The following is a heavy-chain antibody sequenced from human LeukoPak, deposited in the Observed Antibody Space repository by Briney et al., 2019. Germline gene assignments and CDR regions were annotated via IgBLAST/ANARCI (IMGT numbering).Heavy chain of an antibody. CDR3: ASTCSGGSCYSYGFDY. Sequence: GGSLRLSCAASGFTFSSYSMNWVRQAPGKGLEWVSSSSSSSSYIYYADSVKGRFTISRDNAKNSLYLQMNSLRAEDTAVYYCASTCSGGSCYSYGFDYWGQGTLVTVSS. CDR1: GFTFSSYS. D-gene: IGHD2-15*01. J-gene: IGHJ4*02. V-gene: IGHV3-21*01. CDR2: SSSSSSYI.